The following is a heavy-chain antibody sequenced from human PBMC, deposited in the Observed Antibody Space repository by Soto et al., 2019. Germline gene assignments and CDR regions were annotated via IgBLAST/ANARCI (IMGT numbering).Heavy chain of an antibody. Sequence: EVQLVESGGGLVQPGGSLRLSCAASGFTFSSYWMNWVRQAPGKGLVWVSRINSDESSTSYADSVKGRFTISRDNAKNTLYLQMNSLRVEDTAVYYCASTVTRVRGHGMDVWGQGTTVTVSS. D-gene: IGHD3-10*01. J-gene: IGHJ6*02. CDR3: ASTVTRVRGHGMDV. CDR2: INSDESST. V-gene: IGHV3-74*01. CDR1: GFTFSSYW.